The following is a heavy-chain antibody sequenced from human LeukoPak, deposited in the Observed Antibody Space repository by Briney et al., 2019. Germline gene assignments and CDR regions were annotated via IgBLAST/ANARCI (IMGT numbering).Heavy chain of an antibody. CDR3: VRHDGRGGATMGAFDS. V-gene: IGHV4-39*01. Sequence: PSETLSLTCTISAASISSSSHRWGWIRQSPGKGLEWIGSIYYGQTIYYNPSLNSRVTISVVTSKDHFTLQLNSVTAADTAVYYCVRHDGRGGATMGAFDSWGQGPLVTVSS. CDR1: AASISSSSHR. CDR2: IYYGQTI. J-gene: IGHJ5*01. D-gene: IGHD4/OR15-4a*01.